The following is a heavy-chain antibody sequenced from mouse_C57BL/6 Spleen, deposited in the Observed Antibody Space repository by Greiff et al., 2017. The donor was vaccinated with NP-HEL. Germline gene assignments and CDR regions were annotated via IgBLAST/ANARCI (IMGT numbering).Heavy chain of an antibody. CDR1: GFTFSSYG. V-gene: IGHV5-6*01. Sequence: EVQGVESGGDLVKPGGSLKLSCAASGFTFSSYGMSWVRQTPDKRLEWVATISSGGSYTYYPDSVEGRFTISRDNAKNTLYLQMSSLKAEETAMYYFARQGDGVDYWGQGTTLTVAS. D-gene: IGHD3-3*01. CDR3: ARQGDGVDY. J-gene: IGHJ2*01. CDR2: ISSGGSYT.